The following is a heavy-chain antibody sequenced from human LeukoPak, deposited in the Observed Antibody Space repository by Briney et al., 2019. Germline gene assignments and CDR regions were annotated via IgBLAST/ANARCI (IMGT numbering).Heavy chain of an antibody. J-gene: IGHJ4*02. CDR3: ARGVRASSCVSIDY. V-gene: IGHV3-30*04. Sequence: PGGSLRLSCAASAFTFSSYAMHWVRQAPGKGLEWVAVISYDGSNKYYADSVKGRFTISRDNSKNTLYLQMNSLRAEDTAVYYCARGVRASSCVSIDYWGQGTLVTVSS. CDR2: ISYDGSNK. CDR1: AFTFSSYA. D-gene: IGHD6-13*01.